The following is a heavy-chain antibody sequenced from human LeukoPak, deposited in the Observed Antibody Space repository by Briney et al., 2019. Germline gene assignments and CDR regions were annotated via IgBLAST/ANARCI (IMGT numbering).Heavy chain of an antibody. Sequence: SQTLSLTCSVSGGSISEISYYWGWLRQPPGKGLEWIGNIYYSGTTYNNPSLERRVVISVDTSRNQFSLKLTSVTATDTAVYYCARQGVVGATGFDFWGQGILVTVSS. D-gene: IGHD1-26*01. V-gene: IGHV4-39*01. CDR1: GGSISEISYY. J-gene: IGHJ4*02. CDR3: ARQGVVGATGFDF. CDR2: IYYSGTT.